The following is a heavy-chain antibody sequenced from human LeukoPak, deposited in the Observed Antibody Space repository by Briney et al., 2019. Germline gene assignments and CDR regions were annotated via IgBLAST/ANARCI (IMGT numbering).Heavy chain of an antibody. Sequence: PSETLSLTCTVSGGSISSSYYYWGWIRQPPGKGLEWIGSIYYSGSTYYSPSLKSRVTISVDTSKNQFSLKLSSVTAADPAVYYCSSVGSSSSWSPPFDYWGRGTLVTVSS. J-gene: IGHJ4*02. V-gene: IGHV4-39*01. CDR3: SSVGSSSSWSPPFDY. D-gene: IGHD6-13*01. CDR1: GGSISSSYYY. CDR2: IYYSGST.